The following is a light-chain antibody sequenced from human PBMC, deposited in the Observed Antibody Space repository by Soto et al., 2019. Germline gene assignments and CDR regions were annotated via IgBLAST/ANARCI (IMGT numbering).Light chain of an antibody. V-gene: IGKV1-5*01. CDR3: QQFIAGWT. CDR2: DAS. J-gene: IGKJ1*01. Sequence: IQMTHSPSTLSASIGGRFTITCRASQSINNRLAWYKQMPGKAPNLLIYDASSLESGVPSRLRGSGSETEFPLTISGLQPDDFATYYCQQFIAGWTFGQGTKVDIK. CDR1: QSINNR.